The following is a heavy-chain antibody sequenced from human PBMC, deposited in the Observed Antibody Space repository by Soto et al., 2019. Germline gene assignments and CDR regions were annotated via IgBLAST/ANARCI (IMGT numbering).Heavy chain of an antibody. CDR3: ATQTYLRYFGPLYAFDI. CDR2: IIPIFGTA. Sequence: ASVKVSCKASGGTFSSYAISWVQQAPGQGLEWMGGIIPIFGTANYAQKFQGRVTITADESTSTAYMERSSLRSEDTAVYYCATQTYLRYFGPLYAFDIWGQGTMVTVSS. J-gene: IGHJ3*02. CDR1: GGTFSSYA. D-gene: IGHD3-9*01. V-gene: IGHV1-69*13.